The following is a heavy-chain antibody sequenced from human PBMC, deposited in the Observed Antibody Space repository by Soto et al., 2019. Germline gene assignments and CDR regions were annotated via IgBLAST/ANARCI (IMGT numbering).Heavy chain of an antibody. D-gene: IGHD6-19*01. CDR3: ARSVAGRSGWYGGNWFDP. J-gene: IGHJ5*02. V-gene: IGHV1-69*01. Sequence: QVQLVQSGAEVKKPGSSVKVSCKASGGTFSSYAISWVRQAPGQGLEWMGGIIPIFGTANYAQKFQGRVTMTADGQTSTAHMELSNLRAEDTAVYDCARSVAGRSGWYGGNWFDPWGQGPLVSLSS. CDR1: GGTFSSYA. CDR2: IIPIFGTA.